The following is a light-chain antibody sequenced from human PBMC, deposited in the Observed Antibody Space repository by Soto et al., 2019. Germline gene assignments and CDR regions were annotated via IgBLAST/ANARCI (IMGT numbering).Light chain of an antibody. J-gene: IGLJ1*01. V-gene: IGLV1-44*01. CDR2: SNI. Sequence: QSVLTQPPSASGTPGQRVTVSCSGSNSNIGSNTVNWYQQLPQTAPKLLIYSNIQRPSRVPDRFSGSKSGTSASLAISGLQSEDEADYYCAAWDDSLKGYVFGTGTKVTVL. CDR1: NSNIGSNT. CDR3: AAWDDSLKGYV.